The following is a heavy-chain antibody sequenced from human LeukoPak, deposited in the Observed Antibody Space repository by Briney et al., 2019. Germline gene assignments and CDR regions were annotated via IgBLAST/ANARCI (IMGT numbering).Heavy chain of an antibody. CDR2: IFYSGST. D-gene: IGHD5-12*01. Sequence: SETLSLTCTVSGGSVSSGSYYWSWIRQPPGRGLEWIGYIFYSGSTNYNPSLKSRLTMSVDTSKNQFSLKLTSVTAADTAVYYCARDSSGYEVWGQGTLVTVSS. CDR1: GGSVSSGSYY. V-gene: IGHV4-61*01. CDR3: ARDSSGYEV. J-gene: IGHJ4*02.